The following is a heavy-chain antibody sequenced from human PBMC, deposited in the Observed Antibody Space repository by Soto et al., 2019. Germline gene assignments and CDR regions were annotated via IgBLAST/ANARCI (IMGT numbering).Heavy chain of an antibody. CDR2: ISSSSSTI. V-gene: IGHV3-48*02. Sequence: EVQLVESGGGLVQPGGSLRLSCAASGFTFSSYTMNWVRQAPGKGLEWVSYISSSSSTIYYPDSVKGRFTITRDNAKNSLYLQMNSVRDEDTAVYYCAREGGIAVAGTSGDYWGQGTLVTVSS. CDR1: GFTFSSYT. D-gene: IGHD6-19*01. J-gene: IGHJ4*02. CDR3: AREGGIAVAGTSGDY.